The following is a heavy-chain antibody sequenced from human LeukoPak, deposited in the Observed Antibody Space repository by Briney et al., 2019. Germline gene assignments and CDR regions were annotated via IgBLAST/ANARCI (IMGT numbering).Heavy chain of an antibody. CDR2: IYYSGST. Sequence: SETLPLTCTVSGGFISSSSYYWGWIRQPPGKGLEWIGTIYYSGSTYYNPSLKSRVTISVDTSKNQFSLKLSSVTAADTAVYYCARVVPMYSSDWYDDYWGQGTLVTVSS. J-gene: IGHJ4*02. V-gene: IGHV4-39*01. CDR3: ARVVPMYSSDWYDDY. D-gene: IGHD6-19*01. CDR1: GGFISSSSYY.